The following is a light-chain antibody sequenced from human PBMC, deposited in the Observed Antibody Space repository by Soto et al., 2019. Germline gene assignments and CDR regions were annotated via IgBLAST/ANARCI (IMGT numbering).Light chain of an antibody. Sequence: QSALTQPASVSGSPGQSITISCSGSISDVGSSGPVSWYQHHPGQVPKLIIYEGSRRPSGVSSRFSGSKTGNTASLTITGLQAEDEANYYCCSYVGARTYVFGPGTKVTVL. CDR2: EGS. V-gene: IGLV2-23*01. CDR3: CSYVGARTYV. CDR1: ISDVGSSGP. J-gene: IGLJ1*01.